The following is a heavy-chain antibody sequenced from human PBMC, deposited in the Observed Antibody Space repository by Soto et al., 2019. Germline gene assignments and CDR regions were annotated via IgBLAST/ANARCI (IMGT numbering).Heavy chain of an antibody. CDR1: GIIFSNAW. Sequence: EVQLVESGGGLVKPGGSLRLSCEVSGIIFSNAWMNWVRQVPGKGLEWVGRIKSNVNGGTSDYAAPVKDRFTISRDDSKNTLYLEMDSLKTEDTAVYYCSSYAYAPFDLWGRGTLVTVSS. CDR2: IKSNVNGGTS. D-gene: IGHD2-2*01. J-gene: IGHJ2*01. CDR3: SSYAYAPFDL. V-gene: IGHV3-15*07.